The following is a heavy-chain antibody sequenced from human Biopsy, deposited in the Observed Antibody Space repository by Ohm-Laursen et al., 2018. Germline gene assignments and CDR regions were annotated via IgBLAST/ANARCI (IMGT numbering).Heavy chain of an antibody. CDR1: GGSIISYY. J-gene: IGHJ5*01. Sequence: GTLSLTCCVSGGSIISYYWSWIRQPPGKVMEWIASIYYSGTTHKNPSLKSRVTISVDTSRGLLSLDLSSVTAADTAVYYCARVRGGFLEWFDYWGQGTLVTVSS. CDR2: IYYSGTT. D-gene: IGHD3-3*01. CDR3: ARVRGGFLEWFDY. V-gene: IGHV4-59*01.